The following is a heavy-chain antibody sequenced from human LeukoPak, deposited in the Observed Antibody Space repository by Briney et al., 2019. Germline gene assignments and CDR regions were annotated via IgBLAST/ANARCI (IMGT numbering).Heavy chain of an antibody. CDR2: ISYDGSNK. D-gene: IGHD3-10*01. CDR1: GFTFSSYG. V-gene: IGHV3-30*18. J-gene: IGHJ4*02. CDR3: AKGSGSYYDY. Sequence: PGGSLRLSCAASGFTFSSYGMHWVRQAPGKGLEWVAVISYDGSNKYYADSVKGRFTISRDNSKNTLYLQMNSLRAEDTAVYYCAKGSGSYYDYWGQRTLVTVSS.